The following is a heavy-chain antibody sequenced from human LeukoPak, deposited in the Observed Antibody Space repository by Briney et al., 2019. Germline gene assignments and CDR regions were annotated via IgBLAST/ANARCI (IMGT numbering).Heavy chain of an antibody. Sequence: ASVKVSCKVSGYTLTELSMHWVRQAPGKGLEWMGGFDPEDGETIYAQRFQGRVTMTEDTSTDTAYMELSSLRSEDTAVYYCARALTAGYSYGIDYWGQGTLVTVSS. J-gene: IGHJ4*02. CDR1: GYTLTELS. V-gene: IGHV1-24*01. CDR2: FDPEDGET. D-gene: IGHD5-18*01. CDR3: ARALTAGYSYGIDY.